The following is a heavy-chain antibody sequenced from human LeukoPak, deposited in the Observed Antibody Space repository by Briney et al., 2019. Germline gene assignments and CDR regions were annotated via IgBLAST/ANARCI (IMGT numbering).Heavy chain of an antibody. D-gene: IGHD3-3*01. Sequence: GGSLRLSCAASGFTFSSYAMSWVRQAPGKGLEWVSAISGSGGSTYYADFVKGRFTISRDNSKNTPYLQMNSLRAEDTAVYYCAKDSPPPLPYDFWSGYHDPSAFDIWGQGTMVTVSS. V-gene: IGHV3-23*01. CDR2: ISGSGGST. CDR1: GFTFSSYA. CDR3: AKDSPPPLPYDFWSGYHDPSAFDI. J-gene: IGHJ3*02.